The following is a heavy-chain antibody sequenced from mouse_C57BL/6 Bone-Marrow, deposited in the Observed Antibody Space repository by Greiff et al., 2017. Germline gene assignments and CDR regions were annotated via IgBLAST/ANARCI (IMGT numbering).Heavy chain of an antibody. V-gene: IGHV1-64*01. CDR1: GYTFTSYW. CDR2: IHPNSGSN. CDR3: ARGGYGNYGFAY. J-gene: IGHJ3*01. D-gene: IGHD2-10*02. Sequence: QVQLQQPGAELVKPGASVKLSCKASGYTFTSYWMHWVKQRPGQGLEWIGRIHPNSGSNNYNEKFKSKATLTVDKSSSTAYMQLSSLTSEDSAVYYCARGGYGNYGFAYWGQGTLVTVSA.